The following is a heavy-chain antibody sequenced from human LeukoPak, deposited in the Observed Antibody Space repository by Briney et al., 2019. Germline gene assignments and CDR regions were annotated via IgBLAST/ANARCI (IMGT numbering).Heavy chain of an antibody. CDR1: GFTFSSYA. V-gene: IGHV3-23*01. Sequence: GGSLRLSCVASGFTFSSYAMSWVRQAPGKGLEWVSGISGSGGSTYYADSVKGRFTISRDNSKNTLYLQMHSLRDEDTAVYYCARAWYSWGYYFDYWGQGTLVTVSS. CDR2: ISGSGGST. D-gene: IGHD1-26*01. CDR3: ARAWYSWGYYFDY. J-gene: IGHJ4*02.